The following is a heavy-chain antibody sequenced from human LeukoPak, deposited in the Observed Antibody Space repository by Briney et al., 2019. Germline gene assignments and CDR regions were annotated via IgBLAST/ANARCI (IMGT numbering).Heavy chain of an antibody. Sequence: GGSLRLSCAASGFTFGSYRMSWVRQAPGKGLEWVANIKQDGGEKYYVDAVKGRFTLSRANATTSLYLQMNSLRAEDTAVYYCARPFCSSSNCYSQFDCWGQGTLVTVSS. D-gene: IGHD2-2*01. J-gene: IGHJ4*02. V-gene: IGHV3-7*01. CDR3: ARPFCSSSNCYSQFDC. CDR1: GFTFGSYR. CDR2: IKQDGGEK.